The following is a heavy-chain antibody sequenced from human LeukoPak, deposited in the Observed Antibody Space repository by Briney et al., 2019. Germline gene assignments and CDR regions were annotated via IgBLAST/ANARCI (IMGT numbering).Heavy chain of an antibody. CDR3: AKEGSNGDFDY. CDR2: ISYDGSDK. D-gene: IGHD1-26*01. J-gene: IGHJ4*02. CDR1: GFTFSSYD. Sequence: GRSLRLSCAASGFTFSSYDMHWVRQAPGKGLEWVTVISYDGSDKYYGDSVKGRFTISRDNSKNTLYLKMNSLRAEDTAVYYCAKEGSNGDFDYWGQGTLVTVSS. V-gene: IGHV3-30*18.